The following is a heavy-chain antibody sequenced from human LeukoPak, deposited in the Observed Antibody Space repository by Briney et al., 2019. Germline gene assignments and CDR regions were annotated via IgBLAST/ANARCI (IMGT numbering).Heavy chain of an antibody. CDR1: GGSISSYY. V-gene: IGHV4-59*01. CDR2: IYYSGST. J-gene: IGHJ4*01. D-gene: IGHD3-22*01. Sequence: SETLSLTCTVSGGSISSYYWSWIRQPPGKGLEWIGYIYYSGSTNYNPSLKSRVTISVDTSKNQFSLKLSSVTAADTAVYYCARLGGYYDQAGYWGQEPWSPSPQ. CDR3: ARLGGYYDQAGY.